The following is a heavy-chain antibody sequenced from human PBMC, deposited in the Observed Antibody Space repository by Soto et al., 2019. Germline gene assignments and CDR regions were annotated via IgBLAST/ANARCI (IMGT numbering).Heavy chain of an antibody. CDR1: GGSVSSGSYQ. V-gene: IGHV4-61*01. J-gene: IGHJ4*02. CDR3: VRDPDYGSYFDD. Sequence: SETLSLTCTVSGGSVSSGSYQWTWIRQPPGKGLEWIGYIHVSGSTNDNPSLKGRVTMSIDTSKNQFSLKLSSVTAADTAVYYCVRDPDYGSYFDDWGQGNLVTVSS. CDR2: IHVSGST. D-gene: IGHD3-10*01.